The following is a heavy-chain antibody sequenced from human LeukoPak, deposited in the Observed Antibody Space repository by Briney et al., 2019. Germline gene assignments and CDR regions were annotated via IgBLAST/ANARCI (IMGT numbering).Heavy chain of an antibody. V-gene: IGHV3-21*01. D-gene: IGHD3-10*02. CDR3: ARGTMFPYYFDY. CDR2: ISGSSSYI. CDR1: GFTFSTYI. J-gene: IGHJ4*02. Sequence: GGSLRLSCAASGFTFSTYIMNWVRQAPGKGLEWVSSISGSSSYIYSADSLKGRFTISRDNAKNSLYLQMNSLRAEDTAVYYCARGTMFPYYFDYWGQGTLVTVSS.